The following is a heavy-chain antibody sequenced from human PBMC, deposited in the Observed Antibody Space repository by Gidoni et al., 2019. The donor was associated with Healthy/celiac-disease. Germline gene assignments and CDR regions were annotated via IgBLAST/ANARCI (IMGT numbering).Heavy chain of an antibody. Sequence: EVQLLESGGGLVQPGGSLGLSGPASGFTCSSYSMNWVRQAPVKGMDCVSYISGSSSTIDYADSVKGRFTISRDNAKNSLYLQMNSLRAEDTAVYYCARDPVVPAAILTYYMDVWGKGTTVTVSS. J-gene: IGHJ6*03. CDR2: ISGSSSTI. CDR1: GFTCSSYS. D-gene: IGHD2-2*01. CDR3: ARDPVVPAAILTYYMDV. V-gene: IGHV3-48*01.